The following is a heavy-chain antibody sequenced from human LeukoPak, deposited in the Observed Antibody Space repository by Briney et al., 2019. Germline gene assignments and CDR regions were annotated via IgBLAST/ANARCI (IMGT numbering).Heavy chain of an antibody. J-gene: IGHJ4*02. V-gene: IGHV3-74*01. CDR3: ARDDRYSAFDY. CDR2: INSDGSST. Sequence: GGSLRLSCAASGFTFSSYWMHWVRQAPGKGLVWVPRINSDGSSTSYADSVKGRFTISRDNAKNTLYLQMDSLRAEDTAVYYCARDDRYSAFDYWGQGTLVTVSS. D-gene: IGHD5-18*01. CDR1: GFTFSSYW.